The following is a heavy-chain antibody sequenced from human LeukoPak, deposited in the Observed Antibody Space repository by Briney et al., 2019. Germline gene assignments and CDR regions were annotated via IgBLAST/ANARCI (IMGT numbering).Heavy chain of an antibody. V-gene: IGHV1-69*06. CDR3: ARGELTTVGIDP. Sequence: SVKVSCKASGGTFSSYAISWVRQAPGQGLEWMGGIIPIFGTANYAQKFQGRVTITADKSTSTAYMELSSLRSEDTAVYYCARGELTTVGIDPWGQGTLVTVSS. CDR2: IIPIFGTA. J-gene: IGHJ5*02. CDR1: GGTFSSYA. D-gene: IGHD4-23*01.